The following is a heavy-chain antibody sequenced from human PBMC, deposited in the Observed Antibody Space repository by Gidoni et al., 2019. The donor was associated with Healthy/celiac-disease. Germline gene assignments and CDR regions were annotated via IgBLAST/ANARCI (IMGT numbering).Heavy chain of an antibody. D-gene: IGHD5-12*01. CDR1: GFTFSSYS. CDR3: AREGKEGWLRLDY. Sequence: EVQLVESGGGLVQPGGSLSLSCAASGFTFSSYSMNWVRQAPGKGLEWVSYISSSSSTIYYADSVKGRFNISRENDKNSLYLQMNSLRDEDTDVYYCAREGKEGWLRLDYWGQGTLVTVSS. CDR2: ISSSSSTI. V-gene: IGHV3-48*02. J-gene: IGHJ4*02.